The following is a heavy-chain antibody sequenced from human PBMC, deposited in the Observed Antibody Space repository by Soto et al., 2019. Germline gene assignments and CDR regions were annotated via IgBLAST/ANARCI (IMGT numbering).Heavy chain of an antibody. CDR1: GGSLSGYY. V-gene: IGHV4-34*01. CDR3: ARDVLRYFDWVDYYYYGMDV. Sequence: SETLSLTCAVYGGSLSGYYWSWIRQPPGKGLEWIGEINHSGSTNYNPSLKSRVTITVDTSKNQFSLKLSSVTAADTAVYYCARDVLRYFDWVDYYYYGMDVWGQGTTVTVAS. D-gene: IGHD3-9*01. CDR2: INHSGST. J-gene: IGHJ6*02.